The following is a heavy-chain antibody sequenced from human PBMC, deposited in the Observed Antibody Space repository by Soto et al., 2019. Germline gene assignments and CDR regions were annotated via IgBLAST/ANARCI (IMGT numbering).Heavy chain of an antibody. Sequence: PSVKVSCKASGGTFSSYAISWVRQAPGQGLEWMGGIIPIFGTANYAQKFQGRVTITADESTSTAYMELSSLRYDDTAVYYCARVVLDSSGWYGWKYFHFSGKATLGTVS. D-gene: IGHD6-19*01. CDR2: IIPIFGTA. V-gene: IGHV1-69*13. CDR1: GGTFSSYA. CDR3: ARVVLDSSGWYGWKYFHF. J-gene: IGHJ4*02.